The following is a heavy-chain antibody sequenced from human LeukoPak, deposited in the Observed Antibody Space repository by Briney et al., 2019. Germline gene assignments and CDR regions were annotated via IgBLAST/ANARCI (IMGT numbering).Heavy chain of an antibody. J-gene: IGHJ4*02. D-gene: IGHD4-17*01. Sequence: GASVKVSCKASGYSFSIYGITWARQAPGQGLEYLGWISASDGTTSYAQKVQDRVTMTTDTSTSTAYLELRSLRSEDTAVYYCARCGAAVTTHFSHWGQGTLVTVSS. V-gene: IGHV1-18*01. CDR3: ARCGAAVTTHFSH. CDR1: GYSFSIYG. CDR2: ISASDGTT.